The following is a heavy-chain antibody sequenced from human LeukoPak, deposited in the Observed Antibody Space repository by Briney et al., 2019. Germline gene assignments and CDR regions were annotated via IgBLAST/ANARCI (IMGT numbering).Heavy chain of an antibody. CDR1: GYTFTNYA. V-gene: IGHV7-4-1*02. Sequence: GASVKVSCKASGYTFTNYAMNWVRQAPGQGLEWMGWINTNTGNPMYAQGFTGRFVFSLDTSVSTAYLQISSLKAEDTAVYYCATDGRGISGYYQYYFDYWGQGTLVTVSS. CDR2: INTNTGNP. D-gene: IGHD3-22*01. J-gene: IGHJ4*02. CDR3: ATDGRGISGYYQYYFDY.